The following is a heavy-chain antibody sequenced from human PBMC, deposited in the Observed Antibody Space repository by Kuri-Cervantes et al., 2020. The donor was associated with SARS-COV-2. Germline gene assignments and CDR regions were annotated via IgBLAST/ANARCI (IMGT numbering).Heavy chain of an antibody. J-gene: IGHJ3*02. CDR1: GFTFDDYA. Sequence: SLKIPCAASGFTFDDYAMHWVRQAPGKGLEWVSGISWNSGSIGYADSVKGRFTISRDNAKNSLYLQMNSLRAEDMALYYCARTDSSGYLYAFDIWGQGTMVTVSS. CDR2: ISWNSGSI. CDR3: ARTDSSGYLYAFDI. D-gene: IGHD3-22*01. V-gene: IGHV3-9*03.